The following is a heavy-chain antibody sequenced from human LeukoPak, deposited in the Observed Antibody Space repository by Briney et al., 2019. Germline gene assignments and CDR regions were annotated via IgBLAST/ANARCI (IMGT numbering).Heavy chain of an antibody. Sequence: SETLSLTCTVSGGSISSYYWSWIRQPPGKGLEWIGYIYYSGSTNYNPSLKSRVTISVDTSKNQFSLKLSSVTAADTAVCYCARGVRDYDILTGYYRPYYYYYYMDVWGKGTTVTVSS. CDR1: GGSISSYY. D-gene: IGHD3-9*01. CDR2: IYYSGST. V-gene: IGHV4-59*01. J-gene: IGHJ6*03. CDR3: ARGVRDYDILTGYYRPYYYYYYMDV.